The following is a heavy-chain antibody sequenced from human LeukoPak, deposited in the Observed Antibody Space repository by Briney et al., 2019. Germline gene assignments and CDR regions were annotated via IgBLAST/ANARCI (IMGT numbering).Heavy chain of an antibody. CDR3: ASLFGMAQGGYYYGMDV. D-gene: IGHD3-10*01. J-gene: IGHJ6*02. V-gene: IGHV3-48*03. CDR1: GFTFSSYD. CDR2: ISSSGSTI. Sequence: GGSLRLSCAASGFTFSSYDMNWVRQAPGKGLEWVSYISSSGSTIYYADSVKGRFTISRDNAKNSLYLQMNSLRAEDTAVYYCASLFGMAQGGYYYGMDVWGQGTTVTVSS.